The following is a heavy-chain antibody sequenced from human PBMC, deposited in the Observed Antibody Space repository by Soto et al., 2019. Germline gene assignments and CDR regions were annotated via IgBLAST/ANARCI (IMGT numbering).Heavy chain of an antibody. Sequence: GGSLRLSCAASGFTFSSYWMHWVRQAPGKGLVWVSRINSDGSSASYADSVKGRFTISRDNAKKPLFLQMNSLRGEDTAVYYCACLVRGVIRPPWGDMDVWGKGTTVTVSS. J-gene: IGHJ6*03. CDR3: ACLVRGVIRPPWGDMDV. CDR2: INSDGSSA. D-gene: IGHD3-10*01. V-gene: IGHV3-74*01. CDR1: GFTFSSYW.